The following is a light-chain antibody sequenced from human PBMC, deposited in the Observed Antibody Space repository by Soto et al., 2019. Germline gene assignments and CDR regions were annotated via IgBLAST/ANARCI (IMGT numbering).Light chain of an antibody. Sequence: QSVLTQPPSVSAAPGQKVTISCAGSSSNIGNNYVSWYQQFPGTAPKLLIYDNNRRPSGIPDRFSGAKYGTSATMDITGLQTGDEADYYCGTWDSSLSAGVVFGGGTKLTVL. J-gene: IGLJ2*01. V-gene: IGLV1-51*01. CDR3: GTWDSSLSAGVV. CDR1: SSNIGNNY. CDR2: DNN.